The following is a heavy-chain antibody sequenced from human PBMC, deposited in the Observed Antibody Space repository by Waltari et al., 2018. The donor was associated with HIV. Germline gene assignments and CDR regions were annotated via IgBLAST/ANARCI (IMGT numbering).Heavy chain of an antibody. CDR2: IYHGGNT. J-gene: IGHJ4*02. V-gene: IGHV4-38-2*02. CDR1: GLPIINGYY. Sequence: QVHLQESGPGLVKPSETLSLTCAVSGLPIINGYYWGWIRQPPGKGLEWIASIYHGGNTYYNPSLKSRVTVSVDTSKNQFSLKLSSVTAADTAVYYCAREGVYSNFWTGDRHWGQGSLVTVSS. D-gene: IGHD3-3*01. CDR3: AREGVYSNFWTGDRH.